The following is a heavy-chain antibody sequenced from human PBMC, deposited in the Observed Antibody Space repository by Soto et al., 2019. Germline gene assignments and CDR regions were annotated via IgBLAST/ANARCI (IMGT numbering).Heavy chain of an antibody. V-gene: IGHV1-18*01. Sequence: ASVKVSCKASGYNFTSYGISWVRQAPGQGLEWMGWISVYNGNTNYAQKLQGRVPMTTDTSTSTAYMELRSLRSYDTAVYYCARVFSDLTTVTTGDAFDIWGQGTMVTVSS. D-gene: IGHD4-17*01. CDR1: GYNFTSYG. CDR2: ISVYNGNT. CDR3: ARVFSDLTTVTTGDAFDI. J-gene: IGHJ3*02.